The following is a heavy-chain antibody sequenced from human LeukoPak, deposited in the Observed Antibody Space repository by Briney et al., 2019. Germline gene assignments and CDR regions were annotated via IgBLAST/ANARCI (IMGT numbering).Heavy chain of an antibody. D-gene: IGHD2-2*01. Sequence: ASVKVSCKASGYTFTGYYIHWVRQAPGQGLEWMGWINPTSGGTNYAQKFQGRVTLTRDTSISTAYMELSRLRSDDTAVYFCATQVVTGQPVWYFDYWGQGTPVTVSS. CDR2: INPTSGGT. J-gene: IGHJ4*02. V-gene: IGHV1-2*02. CDR1: GYTFTGYY. CDR3: ATQVVTGQPVWYFDY.